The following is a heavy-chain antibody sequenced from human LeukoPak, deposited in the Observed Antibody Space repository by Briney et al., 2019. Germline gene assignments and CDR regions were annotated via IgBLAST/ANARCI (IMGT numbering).Heavy chain of an antibody. V-gene: IGHV1-2*02. J-gene: IGHJ5*02. CDR2: INPNSGGT. CDR1: GYTFTGYY. D-gene: IGHD5-24*01. CDR3: ARGGDGYNAFNWFDP. Sequence: ASVKVSCKASGYTFTGYYMHWVRQAPGQGLEWMGWINPNSGGTNYAQKFQGRVTMTRDTSISTAYMELSRLRSDDTALYYCARGGDGYNAFNWFDPWGQGTLVTVSS.